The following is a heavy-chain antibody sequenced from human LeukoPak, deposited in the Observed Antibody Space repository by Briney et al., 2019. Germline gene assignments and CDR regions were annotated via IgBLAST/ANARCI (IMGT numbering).Heavy chain of an antibody. D-gene: IGHD1-1*01. CDR3: ARPVPSRLGWFDP. Sequence: SETLSLTCTVYGGSFSGYYWSWIRQPPGKGLEWIGEINHSGSTKYNPSLKSQVTISVDTSKNQFSLKLRSVTAADTAVYYCARPVPSRLGWFDPWGQGTLVTVSS. CDR2: INHSGST. CDR1: GGSFSGYY. J-gene: IGHJ5*02. V-gene: IGHV4-34*01.